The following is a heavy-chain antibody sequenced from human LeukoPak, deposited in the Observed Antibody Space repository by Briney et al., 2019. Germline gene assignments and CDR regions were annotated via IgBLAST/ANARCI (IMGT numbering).Heavy chain of an antibody. J-gene: IGHJ4*02. V-gene: IGHV3-74*01. Sequence: HPGGSLRHSCAASGFIFSSYWMHWVRQAPGKGLVWVSRINSDGSSTSYADSVKGRFTISRDNAKNTLYLQMNSLRAEDTAVYYCARDLERYYDSSGYHYWGQGTLVTVSS. CDR1: GFIFSSYW. CDR2: INSDGSST. D-gene: IGHD3-22*01. CDR3: ARDLERYYDSSGYHY.